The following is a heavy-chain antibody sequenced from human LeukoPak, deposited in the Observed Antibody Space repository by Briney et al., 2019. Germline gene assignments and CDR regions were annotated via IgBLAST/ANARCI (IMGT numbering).Heavy chain of an antibody. CDR1: GGSFSGYY. V-gene: IGHV4-34*01. D-gene: IGHD3-10*01. CDR2: INHSGST. CDR3: ARVWEILGLSGGFAP. Sequence: SETLSLTCAVYGGSFSGYYWSWIRQPPGKGLEWIGEINHSGSTNYNPSLKSRVTISVDTSKNQFSLKLSSVTAADTAVYYCARVWEILGLSGGFAPWGQGPLATVSS. J-gene: IGHJ5*02.